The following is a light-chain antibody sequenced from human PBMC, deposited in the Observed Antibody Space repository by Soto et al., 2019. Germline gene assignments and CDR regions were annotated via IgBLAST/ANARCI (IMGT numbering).Light chain of an antibody. Sequence: QSVLTQPASVSGSPGQSITISCTGTSSDINGYNYVSWYQQHPGKAPKVMIYEVSNRPSGVSNRFSGSKSGNTASLTISGLQAEDEADYYCSSYRSSSTAYVLGTGTKVTVL. CDR1: SSDINGYNY. J-gene: IGLJ1*01. CDR3: SSYRSSSTAYV. CDR2: EVS. V-gene: IGLV2-14*01.